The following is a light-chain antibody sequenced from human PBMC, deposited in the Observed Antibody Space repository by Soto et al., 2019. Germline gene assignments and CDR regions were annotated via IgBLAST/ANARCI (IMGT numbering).Light chain of an antibody. CDR3: QQYNSSPLT. CDR1: QSISSW. Sequence: DIQMTQSPSTLSASVEDRVTITCRANQSISSWLAWYQQKPGKAPKLLISEGSSLQSGVPSRFGGSGSGTEFTLTISSLQPDDLATYYCQQYNSSPLTFGGGTKV. J-gene: IGKJ4*01. CDR2: EGS. V-gene: IGKV1-5*01.